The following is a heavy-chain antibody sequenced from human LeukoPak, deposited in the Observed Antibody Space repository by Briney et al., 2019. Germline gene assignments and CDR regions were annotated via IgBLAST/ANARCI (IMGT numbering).Heavy chain of an antibody. V-gene: IGHV4-34*01. Sequence: SETLSLTCAVYGGSFSGYYWSWIRQPPGKGLEWIGEINHSGSTNYNPSLKSRVTISVDTSKNQFSLKLSSVTAADTAVYYCAGDDPREPAWGYGGQETRVTASS. CDR2: INHSGST. CDR1: GGSFSGYY. D-gene: IGHD2-2*01. J-gene: IGHJ4*02. CDR3: AGDDPREPAWGY.